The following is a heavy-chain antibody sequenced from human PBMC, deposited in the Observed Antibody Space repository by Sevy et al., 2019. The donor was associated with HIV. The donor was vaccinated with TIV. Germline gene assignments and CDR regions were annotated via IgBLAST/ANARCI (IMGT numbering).Heavy chain of an antibody. CDR2: IKAKSDGGTI. CDR3: NTDPIIVLLVTDGMDV. CDR1: GFTFSYAW. D-gene: IGHD2-8*02. Sequence: LSLTCAASGFTFSYAWMSWVRQAPGKGLEWVGRIKAKSDGGTIDYAAPVKGRFTISIDDSKNTLYLQMNSLKTEDTGIYYCNTDPIIVLLVTDGMDVWGQGTTVTVSS. V-gene: IGHV3-15*01. J-gene: IGHJ6*02.